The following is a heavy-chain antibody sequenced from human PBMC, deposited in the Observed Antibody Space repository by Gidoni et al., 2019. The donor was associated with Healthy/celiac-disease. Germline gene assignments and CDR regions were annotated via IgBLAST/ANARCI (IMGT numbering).Heavy chain of an antibody. Sequence: EVQLVESGGALEQPGRSLRLSCSASAFTFDDYAMHWVRQAPGKGLEWVSGISWNSGSIGDADSVKGRFTISRDNAKNSLYLQMNSLRAEDTALYYCAAAGTGGDNWFDPWGQGTLVTVSS. CDR3: AAAGTGGDNWFDP. CDR2: ISWNSGSI. V-gene: IGHV3-9*01. J-gene: IGHJ5*02. D-gene: IGHD6-13*01. CDR1: AFTFDDYA.